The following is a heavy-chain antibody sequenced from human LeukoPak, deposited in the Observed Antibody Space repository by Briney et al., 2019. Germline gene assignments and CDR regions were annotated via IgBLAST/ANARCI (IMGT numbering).Heavy chain of an antibody. CDR3: ARRKSDYDSSAFAY. V-gene: IGHV3-11*01. J-gene: IGHJ4*02. CDR2: ISRSGSVT. D-gene: IGHD3-22*01. Sequence: GGSLRLSCAASGFTFSDYYMAWIRQAPGRGQERVSYISRSGSVTYYADPVKGRFTISRDNAKKFLYLQMNSLRVEDTAVYYCARRKSDYDSSAFAYWGQGARVTVSS. CDR1: GFTFSDYY.